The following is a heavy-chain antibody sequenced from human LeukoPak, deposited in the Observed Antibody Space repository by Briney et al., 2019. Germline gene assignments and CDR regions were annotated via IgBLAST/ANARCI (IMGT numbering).Heavy chain of an antibody. D-gene: IGHD1-26*01. V-gene: IGHV4-38-2*02. J-gene: IGHJ4*02. Sequence: SETLSLTCTVSGYSISSGYYWGWIRQPPGKGLEWIGSIYHSGSTYYNPSLKSRVTISVDTSTNQFSLKLSSATAADTAVYYCARVGATKYFDYWGQGTLVTVSS. CDR2: IYHSGST. CDR1: GYSISSGYY. CDR3: ARVGATKYFDY.